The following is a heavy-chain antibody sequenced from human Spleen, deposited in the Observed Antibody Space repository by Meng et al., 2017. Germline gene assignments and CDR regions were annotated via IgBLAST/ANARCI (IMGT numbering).Heavy chain of an antibody. CDR1: GFTFDDYA. Sequence: GESLKISCAASGFTFDDYAMHWVRQAPGKGLVWVSRINSDGSSTTYADFVKGRFTISRDNAKNTLYLQMNSLRAEDTAVYYCARGKGGYGSLDVWGQGTTVTVSS. J-gene: IGHJ6*02. V-gene: IGHV3-74*01. D-gene: IGHD3-10*01. CDR2: INSDGSST. CDR3: ARGKGGYGSLDV.